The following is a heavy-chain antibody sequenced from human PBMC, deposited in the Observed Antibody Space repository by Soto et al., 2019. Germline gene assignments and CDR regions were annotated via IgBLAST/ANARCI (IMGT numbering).Heavy chain of an antibody. Sequence: PSETLSLTCTVSGGSISSYYWSWIRQPPGKGLEWIGYIYYSGSTNYNPSLKSRVTISVDTSKNQFSLKLSSVTAADTAVYYCARHHKHTVTTTLDYWGQGTLVTVSS. D-gene: IGHD4-17*01. J-gene: IGHJ4*02. CDR2: IYYSGST. V-gene: IGHV4-59*08. CDR3: ARHHKHTVTTTLDY. CDR1: GGSISSYY.